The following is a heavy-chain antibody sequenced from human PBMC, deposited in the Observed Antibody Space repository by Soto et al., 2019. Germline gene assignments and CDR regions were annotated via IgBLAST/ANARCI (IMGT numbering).Heavy chain of an antibody. CDR1: GFTFSTYW. CDR3: VRGGWATGSGDY. Sequence: EVQVVESGGGLVQPGGSLRLSCTGSGFTFSTYWMMWVRQAPGEGLAWVGNIKQDGSEQYYVESVRGRFTISRDNAKNSLYLQMNSLRAEDTAVYYCVRGGWATGSGDYWGQGTLVTVSS. D-gene: IGHD2-15*01. CDR2: IKQDGSEQ. V-gene: IGHV3-7*03. J-gene: IGHJ4*02.